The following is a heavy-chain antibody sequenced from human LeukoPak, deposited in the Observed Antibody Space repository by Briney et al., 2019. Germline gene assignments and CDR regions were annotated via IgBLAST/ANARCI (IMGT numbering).Heavy chain of an antibody. CDR2: IYYSGST. Sequence: SETLSLTCTVSGGSISSYYWSWIRQPPGKGLEWIGYIYYSGSTNYNPSLKSRVTISVDTSKNQFSLKLSSVTAADTAVYYCARVRGEATFSYFDYWGQGTLVTVSS. V-gene: IGHV4-59*12. CDR3: ARVRGEATFSYFDY. CDR1: GGSISSYY. J-gene: IGHJ4*02. D-gene: IGHD3-16*01.